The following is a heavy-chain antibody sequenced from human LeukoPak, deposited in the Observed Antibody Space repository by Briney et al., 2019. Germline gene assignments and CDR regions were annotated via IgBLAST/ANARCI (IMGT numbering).Heavy chain of an antibody. CDR3: AKDRRYYYGSGSSLDF. Sequence: GGSLRPSCVASGFTFGNYAMSWVRQAPGKGLEWVSVVTGSGTTYYTDSVQGRFTVSRDNAKNTLFLQMNNLGAEDTAIYYCAKDRRYYYGSGSSLDFWGQGTLVIVSS. J-gene: IGHJ4*02. D-gene: IGHD3-10*01. CDR2: VTGSGTT. V-gene: IGHV3-23*01. CDR1: GFTFGNYA.